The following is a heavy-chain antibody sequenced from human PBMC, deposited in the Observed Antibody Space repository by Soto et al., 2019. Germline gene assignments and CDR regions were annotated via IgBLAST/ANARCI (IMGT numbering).Heavy chain of an antibody. CDR2: MNPNSGNT. CDR3: ASGYSSSWYYYGMDV. V-gene: IGHV1-8*01. Sequence: QVQLVQSGAEVKKPGASVKVSCKASGYTFTSYDINWVRQATGQGLEWMGWMNPNSGNTGYAQKFQGRVTMTRNTSISTAYMELSSLRCEDTAVYYCASGYSSSWYYYGMDVWVQGTRVTVSS. CDR1: GYTFTSYD. J-gene: IGHJ6*02. D-gene: IGHD6-13*01.